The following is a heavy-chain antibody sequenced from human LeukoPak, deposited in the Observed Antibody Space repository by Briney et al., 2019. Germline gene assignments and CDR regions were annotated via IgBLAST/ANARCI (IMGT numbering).Heavy chain of an antibody. Sequence: SVRSLRLSPAASGFTFSSYWMSWVREAPGKGLERVANIKQDGSEKYYVDSVKGRFTIYRDNAKNSLYLQMNSLRAEDTAVYYCARDPPYSSGWYGGDYFDYWGQGTLVTVSS. CDR3: ARDPPYSSGWYGGDYFDY. CDR1: GFTFSSYW. V-gene: IGHV3-7*01. D-gene: IGHD6-19*01. CDR2: IKQDGSEK. J-gene: IGHJ4*02.